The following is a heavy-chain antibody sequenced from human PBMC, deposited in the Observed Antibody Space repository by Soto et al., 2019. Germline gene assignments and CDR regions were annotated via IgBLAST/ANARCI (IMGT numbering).Heavy chain of an antibody. CDR3: ARGVDYYLGMDV. CDR1: GGSINNYY. Sequence: PSETLSLTCTVSGGSINNYYWSWIRQSPGKGLEWIGYIHYSGSTNYNPSLKSRVTISVDTSKKHFSLKLRSVTAADTAVYYCARGVDYYLGMDVWGQGTTVTVSS. CDR2: IHYSGST. D-gene: IGHD3-16*01. J-gene: IGHJ6*02. V-gene: IGHV4-59*01.